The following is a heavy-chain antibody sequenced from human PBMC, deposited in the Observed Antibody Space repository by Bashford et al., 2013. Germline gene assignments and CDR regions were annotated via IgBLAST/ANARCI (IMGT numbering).Heavy chain of an antibody. D-gene: IGHD2-15*01. V-gene: IGHV3-23*01. Sequence: VRQAPGKGLEWVSAISGSGGSTYYADSVKGRFTISRDNSKNTLYLQMNSLRAEDTAVYYCAKGXSSPYYFDYVGXGNPGHRL. CDR2: ISGSGGST. J-gene: IGHJ4*02. CDR3: AKGXSSPYYFDY.